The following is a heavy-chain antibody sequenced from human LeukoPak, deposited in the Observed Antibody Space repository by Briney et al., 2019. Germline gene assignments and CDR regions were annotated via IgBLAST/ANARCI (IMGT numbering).Heavy chain of an antibody. V-gene: IGHV4-38-2*01. J-gene: IGHJ1*01. D-gene: IGHD3-16*01. CDR2: VSPSGST. Sequence: PSETLSLTCAVSGYSITNGYYWGWIRQSPGKGLEWLGSVSPSGSTDSNPSLKSRLTISLDTSKNQISLMLSSVTAADTAVYYFWGYFGGGDFQHRGPGNLVTGSS. CDR1: GYSITNGYY. CDR3: WGYFGGGDFQH.